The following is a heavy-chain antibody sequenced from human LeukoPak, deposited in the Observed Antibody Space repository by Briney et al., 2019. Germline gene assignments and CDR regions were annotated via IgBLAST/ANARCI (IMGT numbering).Heavy chain of an antibody. CDR3: ARTQYSGSYYTAFDI. D-gene: IGHD1-26*01. CDR1: GYSFTTYW. Sequence: GESLKISCKGSGYSFTTYWIGWVRQMPGKGLEWMGTIYPGDSDTRYSPSFQGQVTISADKSITTAYLQWNSLKASDTAMYYCARTQYSGSYYTAFDIWGRGTMVTVSS. CDR2: IYPGDSDT. J-gene: IGHJ3*02. V-gene: IGHV5-51*01.